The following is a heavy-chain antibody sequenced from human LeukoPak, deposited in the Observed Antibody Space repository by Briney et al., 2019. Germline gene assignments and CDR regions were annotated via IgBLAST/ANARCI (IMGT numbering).Heavy chain of an antibody. D-gene: IGHD4-17*01. CDR1: GFTFSSYS. V-gene: IGHV3-21*01. J-gene: IGHJ1*01. CDR2: ISSSSSYI. Sequence: GGSLRLSCAASGFTFSSYSMNWVRQAPGKGLEWVSSISSSSSYIYYADSVKGRFTISRDDAKNSLYLQMNSLRAEDTAVYYCAREGGDYVPYFQHWGQGTLVTVSS. CDR3: AREGGDYVPYFQH.